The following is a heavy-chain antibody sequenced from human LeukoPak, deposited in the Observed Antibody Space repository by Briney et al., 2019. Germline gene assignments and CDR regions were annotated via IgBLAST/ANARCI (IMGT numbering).Heavy chain of an antibody. CDR3: AKGTESYYYFYYMDV. CDR1: GYGFTGYY. Sequence: ASVKVSCKTSGYGFTGYYIQWVRQAPGQGLEWMGWINPNSGGTNYAQKLGRVTMTRDTSISTAYMELIMLTSDDTAVYYRAKGTESYYYFYYMDVWGKGTTVTVSS. V-gene: IGHV1-2*02. CDR2: INPNSGGT. D-gene: IGHD3/OR15-3a*01. J-gene: IGHJ6*03.